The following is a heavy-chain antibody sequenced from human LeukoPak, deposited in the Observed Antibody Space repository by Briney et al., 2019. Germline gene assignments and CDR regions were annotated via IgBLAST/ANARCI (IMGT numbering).Heavy chain of an antibody. V-gene: IGHV3-74*01. J-gene: IGHJ5*02. Sequence: GWSLTLSCVSSGFTFSSYWMHWVRPGPGKGLVWVSRINGDGSSTSYADSVKGRFTISRDNAKNTLYLQMNSLRAEDTAVYYCARAPYQLLLNWFDPWGQGTLVTVSS. CDR2: INGDGSST. D-gene: IGHD2-2*01. CDR1: GFTFSSYW. CDR3: ARAPYQLLLNWFDP.